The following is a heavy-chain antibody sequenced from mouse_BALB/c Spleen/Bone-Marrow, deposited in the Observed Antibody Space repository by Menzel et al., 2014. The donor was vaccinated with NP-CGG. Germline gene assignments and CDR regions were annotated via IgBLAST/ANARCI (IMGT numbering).Heavy chain of an antibody. CDR1: GYTFTSSW. D-gene: IGHD2-1*01. Sequence: QVQLQQSGSVLVRPGASVKLSCKASGYTFTSSWMHWAKQRPGQGLEWIGEIHPNSGNTNYNEKFKGKATLTVDTSSSTAYVDLSSLTSEDSAVHYCARGGYGNYYFDYWGQGTTLTVSS. CDR3: ARGGYGNYYFDY. V-gene: IGHV1S130*01. CDR2: IHPNSGNT. J-gene: IGHJ2*01.